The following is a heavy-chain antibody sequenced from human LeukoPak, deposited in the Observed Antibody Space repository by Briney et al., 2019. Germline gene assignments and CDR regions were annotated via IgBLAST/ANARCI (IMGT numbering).Heavy chain of an antibody. CDR3: ARDGRGYSFDY. V-gene: IGHV3-30*04. CDR1: GFTFNSYA. CDR2: ISYDGSNK. D-gene: IGHD5-18*01. Sequence: GGSLRLSCAASGFTFNSYAMHWVRQAPGKGLEWVAVISYDGSNKYYADSVKGRFTISRDNSKNTLYLQMNSLRAEDTAVYYCARDGRGYSFDYWGQGTLVTVSS. J-gene: IGHJ4*02.